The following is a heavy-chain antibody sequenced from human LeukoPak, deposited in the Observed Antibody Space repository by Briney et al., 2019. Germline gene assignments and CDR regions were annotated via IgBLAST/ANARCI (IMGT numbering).Heavy chain of an antibody. CDR2: INTYNGNT. V-gene: IGHV1-18*01. D-gene: IGHD1-26*01. CDR3: ARDLVDGVGAPGAY. J-gene: IGHJ4*02. Sequence: ASVKVSCKASGYTFTNYGITWLRQAPGQGLEWMGWINTYNGNTNYAQKLQGRVTITTDTSTSTAYMELRSLRSDDTAVFYCARDLVDGVGAPGAYWGQGALVTVSS. CDR1: GYTFTNYG.